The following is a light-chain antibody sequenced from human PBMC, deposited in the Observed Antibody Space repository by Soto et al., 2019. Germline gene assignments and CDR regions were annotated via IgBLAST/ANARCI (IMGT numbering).Light chain of an antibody. CDR2: EVK. J-gene: IGLJ2*01. Sequence: QSALTQPASVSGSPGQSITISCSGGSSDVGNYNRVSWYRQHPGKAPQLIVYEVKNRPSGVSNRFSGSKSGNAASLTISGLQAEDEADYYCSSYTSSSTFLLFGGGTKLTVL. CDR1: SSDVGNYNR. CDR3: SSYTSSSTFLL. V-gene: IGLV2-14*02.